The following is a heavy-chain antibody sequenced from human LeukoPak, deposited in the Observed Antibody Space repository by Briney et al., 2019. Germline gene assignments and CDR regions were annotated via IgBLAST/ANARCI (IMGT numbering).Heavy chain of an antibody. Sequence: PSETLSLTCTVSGGSISSSSYYWGWIRQPPGKGLEWIGSIYYSGSTNYNPSLKSRFTISVDTSKSQFSLKLSSVTAADTAVYYCARTTMVRGAKWSYYYYMDVWGKGTTVAISS. CDR1: GGSISSSSYY. J-gene: IGHJ6*03. V-gene: IGHV4-39*07. CDR3: ARTTMVRGAKWSYYYYMDV. D-gene: IGHD3-10*01. CDR2: IYYSGST.